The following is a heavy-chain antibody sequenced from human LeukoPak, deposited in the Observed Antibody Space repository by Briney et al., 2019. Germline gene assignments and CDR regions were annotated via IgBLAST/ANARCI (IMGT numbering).Heavy chain of an antibody. V-gene: IGHV4-38-2*01. Sequence: SETLSLTCAVSGYSISSGYYWGWIRQPPGKGLEWIGSIYLSGSTYYNPSLKSRVTISVDTSKNQFSLKLSSVTAADTAVYYCARHHLWFGEFQDAFDIWGQGTMVTVSS. CDR2: IYLSGST. CDR1: GYSISSGYY. CDR3: ARHHLWFGEFQDAFDI. D-gene: IGHD3-10*01. J-gene: IGHJ3*02.